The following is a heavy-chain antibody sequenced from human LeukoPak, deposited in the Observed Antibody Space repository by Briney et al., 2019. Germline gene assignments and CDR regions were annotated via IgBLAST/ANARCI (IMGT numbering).Heavy chain of an antibody. Sequence: GGSLRLSCAASGFTFSSYSMNWVRQAPGRGLEWVSYISSSSSTIYYADSVKGRFTISRDNAKNSLYLQMNSLRAEDTAVYYCASVPFWSGTSECDPWGQGTLVTVSS. CDR1: GFTFSSYS. V-gene: IGHV3-48*01. D-gene: IGHD3-3*01. CDR3: ASVPFWSGTSECDP. J-gene: IGHJ5*02. CDR2: ISSSSSTI.